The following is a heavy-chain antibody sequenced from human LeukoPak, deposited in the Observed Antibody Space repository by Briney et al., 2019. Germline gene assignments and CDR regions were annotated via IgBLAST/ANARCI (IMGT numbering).Heavy chain of an antibody. CDR1: GYTLTELS. CDR3: ATAPYDSSGSHFDY. D-gene: IGHD3-22*01. V-gene: IGHV1-24*01. Sequence: ASVTVSCKVSGYTLTELSMHWVRQAPGKGLEWMGGFDPEDGETIYAQKFQGRVTMTEDTSTDTAYMELSCLRSEDTAVYYCATAPYDSSGSHFDYWGQGTLVTVSS. J-gene: IGHJ4*02. CDR2: FDPEDGET.